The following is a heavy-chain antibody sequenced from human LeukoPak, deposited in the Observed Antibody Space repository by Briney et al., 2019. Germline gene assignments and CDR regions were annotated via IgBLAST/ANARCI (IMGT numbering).Heavy chain of an antibody. J-gene: IGHJ4*02. D-gene: IGHD3-22*01. Sequence: ASVKVSCKASGGTFSSYAISWVRQAPGQGLEWMGGIIPIFGTANYAQKFQGRVTITTDESTSTAYMELSSLRSEDTAVYYCARDRLPYYYNSGGYYPFDYWGQGTLVTVSP. CDR3: ARDRLPYYYNSGGYYPFDY. CDR1: GGTFSSYA. V-gene: IGHV1-69*05. CDR2: IIPIFGTA.